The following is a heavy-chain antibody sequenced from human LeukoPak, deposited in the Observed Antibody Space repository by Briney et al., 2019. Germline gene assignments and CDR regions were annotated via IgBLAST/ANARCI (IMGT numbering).Heavy chain of an antibody. D-gene: IGHD1-26*01. CDR3: ARVKMGATVSDYYYYYMDV. Sequence: PGGSLRLSCAASGFTFCDYTIHWVRQAPGKRLQSVSAITSNGAYTHYADSVKGRFTISRDNSRNAVFLQMGGLRIEDMAVYYCARVKMGATVSDYYYYYMDVWGKGTTVTVSS. V-gene: IGHV3-64*02. CDR2: ITSNGAYT. CDR1: GFTFCDYT. J-gene: IGHJ6*03.